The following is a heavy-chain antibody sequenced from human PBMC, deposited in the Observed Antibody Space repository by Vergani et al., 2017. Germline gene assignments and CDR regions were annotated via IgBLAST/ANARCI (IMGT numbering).Heavy chain of an antibody. D-gene: IGHD3-10*01. Sequence: QVQLQQWGAGLLKPSETLSLTCAVYGGSFSGYYWSWIRQPAGKGLEWIGRIYASGSTNYNPSLKSRVTISVDTSKNQFSLKLSSVTAADTAVYYCARDRGEDDAFDIWGQGTMVTVSS. CDR1: GGSFSGYY. V-gene: IGHV4-59*10. J-gene: IGHJ3*02. CDR3: ARDRGEDDAFDI. CDR2: IYASGST.